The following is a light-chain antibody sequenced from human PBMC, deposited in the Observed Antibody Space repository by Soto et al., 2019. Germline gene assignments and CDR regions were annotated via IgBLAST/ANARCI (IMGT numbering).Light chain of an antibody. CDR3: QQYGYSPPYT. Sequence: EIVLTQSPGTLSLSLGERATLSCGASQSLPSTRLAWYQQKLGQAPRLLIYGTSRRASGIPDRFSGSGSGTDFTLTISRLEPEDFEVYYCQQYGYSPPYTFGQGTKLENK. J-gene: IGKJ2*01. V-gene: IGKV3-20*01. CDR1: QSLPSTR. CDR2: GTS.